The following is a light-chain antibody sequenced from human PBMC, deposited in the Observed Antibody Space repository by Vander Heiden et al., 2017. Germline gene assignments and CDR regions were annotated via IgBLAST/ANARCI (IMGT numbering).Light chain of an antibody. CDR2: LGS. V-gene: IGKV2-28*01. CDR1: QSLLHSNGYNY. CDR3: MQALQTPGLT. Sequence: DIVMTQSPLSLPVTPGEPASISCRSSQSLLHSNGYNYLDWYLQKPGQSPQLLIYLGSNRASGVPDRVSGSGSGTDFTLKISRVEAEDVGVYYCMQALQTPGLTFGGGTKVEIK. J-gene: IGKJ4*01.